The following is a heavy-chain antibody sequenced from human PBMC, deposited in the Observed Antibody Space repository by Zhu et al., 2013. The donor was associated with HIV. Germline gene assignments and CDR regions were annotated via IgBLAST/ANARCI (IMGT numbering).Heavy chain of an antibody. CDR3: ARIVPGYYRPRTARALDP. Sequence: QVLLVQSGAELKKPGTSVKVSCKASGGTISNYSITWVRQAPGQGLEWMGGIIPIFGTRNYAQKFQGRVTITADESTNTAYMDLSSLRSEDTAVYYCARIVPGYYRPRTARALDPWGQGTLVTVSS. CDR2: IIPIFGTR. V-gene: IGHV1-69*01. CDR1: GGTISNYS. D-gene: IGHD3-10*01. J-gene: IGHJ5*02.